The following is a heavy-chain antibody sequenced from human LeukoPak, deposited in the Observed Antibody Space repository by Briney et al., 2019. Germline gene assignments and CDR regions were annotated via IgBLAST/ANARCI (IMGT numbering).Heavy chain of an antibody. CDR3: ARTYYYGSGGYNWFDP. CDR1: GGSISSYY. CDR2: IYTSGST. Sequence: SETLSLTCTVSGGSISSYYWSWIRQPAGKGLEWIGRIYTSGSTNYNPSLKSRVTMSVATSKNQFSLKLSSVTAADTAVYYCARTYYYGSGGYNWFDPWGQGTLVTVSS. D-gene: IGHD3-10*01. V-gene: IGHV4-4*07. J-gene: IGHJ5*02.